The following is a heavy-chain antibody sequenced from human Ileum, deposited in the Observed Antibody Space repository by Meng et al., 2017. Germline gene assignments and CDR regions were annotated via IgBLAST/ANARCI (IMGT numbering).Heavy chain of an antibody. CDR3: ARDSGVVTPILDY. V-gene: IGHV3-33*01. J-gene: IGHJ4*02. CDR1: GYRFSGYG. Sequence: GGSLRLSCEATGYRFSGYGMHWVRRAPGKGLEWVAVIWYDGSRRYYGDSVKGRFTISRDDSGDTLYLQMNSLRAEDTAVYYCARDSGVVTPILDYWGQGTLVTVSS. CDR2: IWYDGSRR. D-gene: IGHD2-21*02.